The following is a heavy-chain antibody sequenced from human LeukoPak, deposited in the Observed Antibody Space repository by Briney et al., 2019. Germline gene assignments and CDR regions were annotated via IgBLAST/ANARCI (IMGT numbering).Heavy chain of an antibody. V-gene: IGHV1-2*02. D-gene: IGHD1-26*01. CDR3: ARGVVGAIKVGDY. Sequence: ASVKVSCKASGYTFTGYYMHWVRQAPGQGLEWMGWINPNSGGTNYAQKFQGRVTMTRDTSISTAYMELSRLRSDDTAGYYCARGVVGAIKVGDYWGQGTPVTVPS. J-gene: IGHJ4*01. CDR1: GYTFTGYY. CDR2: INPNSGGT.